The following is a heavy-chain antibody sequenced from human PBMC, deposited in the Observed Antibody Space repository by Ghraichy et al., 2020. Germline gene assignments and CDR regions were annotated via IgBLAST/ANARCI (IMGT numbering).Heavy chain of an antibody. D-gene: IGHD1-26*01. CDR1: GGSTSNYY. CDR3: ARDQGGGSSDF. V-gene: IGHV4-39*07. Sequence: SETLSLTCTVSGGSTSNYYWGWIRQPPGKGLEWIGSIYYSGGTYYSPSLKSRVTISINTSKNQFSLKLSSVTAADTALYYCARDQGGGSSDFWGLGTLVTVSS. CDR2: IYYSGGT. J-gene: IGHJ4*02.